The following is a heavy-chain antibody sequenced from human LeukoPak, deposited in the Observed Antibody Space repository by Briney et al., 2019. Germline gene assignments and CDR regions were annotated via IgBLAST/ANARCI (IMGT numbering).Heavy chain of an antibody. Sequence: SETLSLTCAVSGGSISSSNWWSWVRQPPGQGLEWIGEIYHSGSTNYNPSLKSRVTISVDTSKNQFSLKLSSVTAADTAVYYCAVHLITIFGVVDYWGQGTLVTVSS. J-gene: IGHJ4*02. D-gene: IGHD3-3*01. V-gene: IGHV4-4*02. CDR1: GGSISSSNW. CDR3: AVHLITIFGVVDY. CDR2: IYHSGST.